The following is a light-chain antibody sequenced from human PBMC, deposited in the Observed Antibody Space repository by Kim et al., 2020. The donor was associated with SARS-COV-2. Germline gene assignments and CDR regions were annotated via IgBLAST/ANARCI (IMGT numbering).Light chain of an antibody. CDR1: QTISRD. J-gene: IGKJ4*01. V-gene: IGKV3-15*01. CDR2: GVS. Sequence: PGERFTLSCRTRQTISRDLAWYQQKPGQAPRLLIYGVSTRATGIPATFAGSGSGTEFTLTISSLQSEDFALYYCQQYNDWPLTFGGGTKVDIK. CDR3: QQYNDWPLT.